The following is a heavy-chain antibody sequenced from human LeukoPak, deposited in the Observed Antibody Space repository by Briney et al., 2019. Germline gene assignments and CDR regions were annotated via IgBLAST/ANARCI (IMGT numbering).Heavy chain of an antibody. CDR1: GYTFTDYY. Sequence: ASVKVSCKASGYTFTDYYMHWVRQAPGQGLEWMGWINPNSGGTNYAQNSQGRVTMTRDTSISTAYMELSRLRSDDTAMYYCARVIAAASTRLDYWGQGTLVTVSS. D-gene: IGHD6-13*01. V-gene: IGHV1-2*02. CDR3: ARVIAAASTRLDY. CDR2: INPNSGGT. J-gene: IGHJ4*02.